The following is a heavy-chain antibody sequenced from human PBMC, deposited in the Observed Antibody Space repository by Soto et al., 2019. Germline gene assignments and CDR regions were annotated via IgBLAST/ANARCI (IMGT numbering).Heavy chain of an antibody. V-gene: IGHV3-53*01. Sequence: GGSLGLSCAASGFTVSRNYMTWVRRAPGRGLEWVSVIYSGGRTYYADSVKGRFTISRDNSKNTLYLQMNSLRPEDTAVYYCARGTIAVAGSDPNGMDVWGQGTTVTVSS. CDR1: GFTVSRNY. CDR2: IYSGGRT. J-gene: IGHJ6*02. D-gene: IGHD6-19*01. CDR3: ARGTIAVAGSDPNGMDV.